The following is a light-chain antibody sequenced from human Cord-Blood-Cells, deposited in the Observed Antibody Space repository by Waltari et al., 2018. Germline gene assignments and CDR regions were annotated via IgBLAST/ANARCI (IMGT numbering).Light chain of an antibody. Sequence: IVLTQSPGPLSRSPRERATLSCRASQSVSSSYLAWYQQKPGQAPRLLIYGASSRATGIPDRFSGSGSGTDFTLTISRLEPEDFAVYYCQQYGSSPLTFGGGTKVEIK. J-gene: IGKJ4*01. CDR1: QSVSSSY. CDR2: GAS. V-gene: IGKV3-20*01. CDR3: QQYGSSPLT.